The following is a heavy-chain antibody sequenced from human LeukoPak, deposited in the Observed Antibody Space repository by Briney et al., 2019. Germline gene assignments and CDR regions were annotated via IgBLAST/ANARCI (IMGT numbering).Heavy chain of an antibody. CDR2: ISYRSSPI. J-gene: IGHJ4*02. CDR1: GFTFSDCD. V-gene: IGHV3-21*01. D-gene: IGHD6-13*01. CDR3: ARAYPPLRTAAAGDQ. Sequence: SGGSLRLSCTASGFTFSDCDMSWVRQAPGKGLEWVSSISYRSSPIYYADSVKGRFTISRDNAKNSLYLQMDRLRAGDTAVYYCARAYPPLRTAAAGDQWGQGALVTVSS.